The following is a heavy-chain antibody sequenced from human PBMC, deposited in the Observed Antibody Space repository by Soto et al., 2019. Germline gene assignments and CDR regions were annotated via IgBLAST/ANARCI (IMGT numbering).Heavy chain of an antibody. CDR1: GFTFSNHY. V-gene: IGHV3-72*01. Sequence: EVQLVESGGGLVQPGGSLRLSCAASGFTFSNHYMDWVRQAPGKGLEWVGRTKNKANSYSTEYAASVKGRFTISRDDSKNSLYLQLNSLETEDTAVHYCARYSGSYSRSLDLWGRGTLVTVSS. CDR2: TKNKANSYST. J-gene: IGHJ2*01. CDR3: ARYSGSYSRSLDL. D-gene: IGHD1-26*01.